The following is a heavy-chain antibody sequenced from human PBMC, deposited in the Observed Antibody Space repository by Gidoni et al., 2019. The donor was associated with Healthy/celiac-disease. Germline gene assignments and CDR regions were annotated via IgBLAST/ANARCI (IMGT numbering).Heavy chain of an antibody. J-gene: IGHJ4*02. CDR2: IRSKANSYAT. D-gene: IGHD6-19*01. CDR3: TSHIAVAEPDFDY. V-gene: IGHV3-73*01. CDR1: GFTFSGSA. Sequence: EVQLVESGGGLVQPGGSRKLSCAASGFTFSGSAMHWVRQASGKGLEWVGRIRSKANSYATAYAASVKGRFTISRDDSKNTAYLQMNSLKTEDTAVYYCTSHIAVAEPDFDYWGQGTLVTVSS.